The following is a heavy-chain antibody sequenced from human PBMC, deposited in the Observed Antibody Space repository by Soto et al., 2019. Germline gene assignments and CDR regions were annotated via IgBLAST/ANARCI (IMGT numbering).Heavy chain of an antibody. D-gene: IGHD6-6*01. CDR2: IWYDGSNK. CDR1: VFTFIRYG. CDR3: AREQLVTYYGMDV. V-gene: IGHV3-33*01. J-gene: IGHJ6*02. Sequence: LSFPGSVFTFIRYGMHWVRRAPGKGLEWVAVIWYDGSNKYYADSVKGRFTISRDNSKNTLYLQMNSLRAEDTAVYYCAREQLVTYYGMDVWGQGTTVTVSS.